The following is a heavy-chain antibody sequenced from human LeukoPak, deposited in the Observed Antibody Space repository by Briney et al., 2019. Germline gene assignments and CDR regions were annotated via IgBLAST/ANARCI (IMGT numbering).Heavy chain of an antibody. CDR3: ARDKPMVRGVITV. CDR1: GFTVSSNY. Sequence: GGSLRLSCAASGFTVSSNYMSWLRQAPGKGLEGVSVIYSGGSTYYADSVKGRFTISRDNSKNTLYLQMNSLRAEDTAVYYCARDKPMVRGVITVWGKGTTVTISS. V-gene: IGHV3-53*01. J-gene: IGHJ6*04. CDR2: IYSGGST. D-gene: IGHD3-10*01.